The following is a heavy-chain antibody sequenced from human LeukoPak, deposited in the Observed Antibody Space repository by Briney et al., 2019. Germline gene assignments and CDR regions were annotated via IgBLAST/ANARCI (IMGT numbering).Heavy chain of an antibody. Sequence: ASVKVSCKTSGYTFTGYYLHWVRQAPGQGLQWMGWINPNNGGTTYPQKFQGRVTMTRDTSFSTAYMELGSLISDDTAVYYCAKGGPLSDYGVTANWFDPWGQGTLVTVSS. CDR2: INPNNGGT. J-gene: IGHJ5*02. V-gene: IGHV1-2*02. D-gene: IGHD4-17*01. CDR1: GYTFTGYY. CDR3: AKGGPLSDYGVTANWFDP.